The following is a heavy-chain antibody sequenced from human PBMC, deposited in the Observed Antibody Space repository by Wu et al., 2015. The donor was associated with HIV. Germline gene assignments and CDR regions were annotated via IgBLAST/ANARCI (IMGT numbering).Heavy chain of an antibody. Sequence: QVQLEQSGSEVKEPQTSVTMSCKASGYIFSDYYIHWVRQAPGQGLEWMGWFKPSNGLTNYAPKFQGRVTMTGDTSVNTAYMELTRLRSDDSAMYYCARNIENWGQGTPVTVSS. CDR2: FKPSNGLT. CDR1: GYIFSDYY. CDR3: ARNIEN. J-gene: IGHJ4*02. V-gene: IGHV1-2*02.